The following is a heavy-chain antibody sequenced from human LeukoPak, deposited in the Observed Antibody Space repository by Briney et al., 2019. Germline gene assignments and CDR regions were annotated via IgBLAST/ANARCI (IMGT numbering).Heavy chain of an antibody. J-gene: IGHJ3*02. CDR3: ARFDYGATPGDM. CDR1: GFTFSSYW. Sequence: GGSLRLSCVVSGFTFSSYWIHWVRQAPGKGLVWVSRINSDGSSTNYADSVKGRFTISRDNAKKTLYLQMNSLRAEDTAVYDCARFDYGATPGDMWGQGTMVTVSS. CDR2: INSDGSST. V-gene: IGHV3-74*01. D-gene: IGHD4-17*01.